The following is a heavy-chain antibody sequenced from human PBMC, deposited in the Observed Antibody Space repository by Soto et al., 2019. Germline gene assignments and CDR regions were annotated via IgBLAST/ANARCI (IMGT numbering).Heavy chain of an antibody. CDR3: AKGRGGSGSLTPRVDF. V-gene: IGHV3-23*01. J-gene: IGHJ4*02. CDR1: GFTFNNYA. Sequence: EVQLLESGGGLVQPGGSLRLSCAASGFTFNNYAMSWVRQAPGKGLEWVSAISGGCDTTSYADYVKFRFTVSRDGSKNTLYLQMNSLRAEDTAVYYCAKGRGGSGSLTPRVDFWGQGSLVTVSS. D-gene: IGHD3-10*01. CDR2: ISGGCDTT.